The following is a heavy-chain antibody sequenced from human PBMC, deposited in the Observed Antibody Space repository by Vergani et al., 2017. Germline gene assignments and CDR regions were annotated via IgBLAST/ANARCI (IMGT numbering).Heavy chain of an antibody. CDR1: GFTFSDSA. D-gene: IGHD3-22*01. CDR2: IRTKTYNYET. CDR3: STSGFHDKRDYYILYH. Sequence: EVQLVESGRGLVQPGGSLKLSCAASGFTFSDSAMHWVRQASGKGLEWLGRIRTKTYNYETSYAASLKGRFTISRDDSKNIVYLQMNSQRTDDTAVYYCSTSGFHDKRDYYILYHGGQGTLVTVSS. V-gene: IGHV3-73*01. J-gene: IGHJ4*02.